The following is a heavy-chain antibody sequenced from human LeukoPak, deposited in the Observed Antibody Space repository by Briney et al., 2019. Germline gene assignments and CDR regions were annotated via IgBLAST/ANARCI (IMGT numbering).Heavy chain of an antibody. CDR3: ARHFGTADNFDY. V-gene: IGHV1-8*01. CDR1: GYTFTNND. Sequence: GASVKVSCKTSGYTFTNNDIHWVRQAPGQALEWMGWMHPDTGDTGYAQKFQGRVIMTRDTSISTAYMELTSLRPDDTAVYYCARHFGTADNFDYWGQGTLVTVSS. CDR2: MHPDTGDT. D-gene: IGHD2-21*02. J-gene: IGHJ4*02.